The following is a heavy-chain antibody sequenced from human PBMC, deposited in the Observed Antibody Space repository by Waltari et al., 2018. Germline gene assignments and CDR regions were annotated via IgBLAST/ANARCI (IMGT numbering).Heavy chain of an antibody. D-gene: IGHD3-10*01. CDR1: GYSISSGYY. CDR3: ARSHERGNYELLNY. J-gene: IGHJ4*02. CDR2: IYHSGST. V-gene: IGHV4-38-2*01. Sequence: QVQLQESGPGLVKPSETLSLTCAVSGYSISSGYYWGWIRQPPGKGLEWIGSIYHSGSTYYNPSLKSRVTISVDTSKNQFSLKLSSVTAADTAVYYCARSHERGNYELLNYWGQGTLVTVSS.